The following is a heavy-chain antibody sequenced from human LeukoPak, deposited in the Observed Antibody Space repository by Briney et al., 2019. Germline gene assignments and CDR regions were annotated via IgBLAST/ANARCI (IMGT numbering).Heavy chain of an antibody. D-gene: IGHD3-10*01. CDR1: GGSISSYY. CDR2: VFYSGST. J-gene: IGHJ4*02. V-gene: IGHV4-59*01. CDR3: ARLKPQYYYGSGSYRTFDY. Sequence: SETLSLTCTVSGGSISSYYWSWIRQPPGKGLEWIGYVFYSGSTNYNPSLRSRVTISVDTSKNQFSLKLSSVTAADTAVYYCARLKPQYYYGSGSYRTFDYWGQGTLVTVSS.